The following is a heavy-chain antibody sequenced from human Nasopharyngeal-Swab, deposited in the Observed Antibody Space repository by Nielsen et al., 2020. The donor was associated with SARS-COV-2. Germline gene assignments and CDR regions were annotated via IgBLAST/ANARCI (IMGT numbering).Heavy chain of an antibody. CDR3: ARDKGLWFREFQTHYYYYGMDV. CDR1: GYTFTGYY. D-gene: IGHD3-10*01. Sequence: ASVKVSCKASGYTFTGYYMHWVRQAPGQGLEWMGRINPNSGGTNYAQKFQGRVTMTTDTSTSTAYMELRSLRSDDTAVYYCARDKGLWFREFQTHYYYYGMDVWGQGTTVTVSS. CDR2: INPNSGGT. V-gene: IGHV1-2*06. J-gene: IGHJ6*02.